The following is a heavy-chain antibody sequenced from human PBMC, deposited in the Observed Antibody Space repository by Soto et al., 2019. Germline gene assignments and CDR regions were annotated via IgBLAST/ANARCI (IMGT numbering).Heavy chain of an antibody. Sequence: XSVKVSCKASVYTFTSYAMHWVRQAPGQSLEWMGWINAGNGNTKYSQKFQGRVTITRDTSASTAYMELSSLRSEDTAVYYCARDLLNIVVVPAAVLMGYYYYGMDVWGQGTTVTVSS. CDR1: VYTFTSYA. J-gene: IGHJ6*02. V-gene: IGHV1-3*01. CDR2: INAGNGNT. CDR3: ARDLLNIVVVPAAVLMGYYYYGMDV. D-gene: IGHD2-2*01.